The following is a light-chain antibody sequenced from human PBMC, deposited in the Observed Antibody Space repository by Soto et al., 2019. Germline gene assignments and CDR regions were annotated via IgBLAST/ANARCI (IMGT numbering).Light chain of an antibody. J-gene: IGLJ1*01. Sequence: SYELTQSPSVSVAPGQTATITCGGNNIGSKSVNWYQHKAGQAPVLVMSYDSDRPSGIPERFSGSNSVNTATLTLSRVESGDEADYYCQVWDTSNDHHVFGSGTKLTVL. CDR3: QVWDTSNDHHV. CDR2: YDS. CDR1: NIGSKS. V-gene: IGLV3-21*01.